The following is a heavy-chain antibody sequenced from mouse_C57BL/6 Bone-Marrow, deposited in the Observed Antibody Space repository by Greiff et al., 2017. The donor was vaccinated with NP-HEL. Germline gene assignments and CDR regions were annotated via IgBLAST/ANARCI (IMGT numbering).Heavy chain of an antibody. CDR1: GFNIKDDY. Sequence: VQLQQSGAELVRPGASVKLSCTASGFNIKDDYMHWVKQRPEQGLEWIGWIDPENGDTEYASKFQGKATITADTSSNTAYLQLSSLTSEDTAVYYCTTRGKRGFACWGQAPLVTVSA. V-gene: IGHV14-4*01. CDR2: IDPENGDT. J-gene: IGHJ3*01. CDR3: TTRGKRGFAC. D-gene: IGHD2-1*01.